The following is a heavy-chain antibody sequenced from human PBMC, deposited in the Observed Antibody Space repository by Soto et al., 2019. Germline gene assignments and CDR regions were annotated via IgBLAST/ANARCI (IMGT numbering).Heavy chain of an antibody. V-gene: IGHV3-66*01. J-gene: IGHJ6*03. CDR3: ARRAPREYYYYYMDV. D-gene: IGHD1-26*01. Sequence: GGSLRRSCAPAGFTVSSNYMSWVRQAPGKGLEWVSVIYSGSSTYYADSVKGRFTISRDNARNTLYLQMNSLRAEDTAVYYCARRAPREYYYYYMDVWGKGTTVTVSS. CDR2: IYSGSST. CDR1: GFTVSSNY.